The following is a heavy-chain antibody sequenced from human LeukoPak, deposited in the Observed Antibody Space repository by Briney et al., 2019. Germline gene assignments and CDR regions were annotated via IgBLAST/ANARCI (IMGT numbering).Heavy chain of an antibody. CDR2: ITVYNGDA. CDR1: GYTFINHG. CDR3: ARDSIAVAGYYFDY. Sequence: ASVKVSCKASGYTFINHGVTWVRQAPGQGLEWMGRITVYNGDAKSAQKFQGRVTMTRDTSTSTVYMELSSLRSEDTAVYYCARDSIAVAGYYFDYWGQGTLVTVSS. J-gene: IGHJ4*02. V-gene: IGHV1-18*01. D-gene: IGHD6-19*01.